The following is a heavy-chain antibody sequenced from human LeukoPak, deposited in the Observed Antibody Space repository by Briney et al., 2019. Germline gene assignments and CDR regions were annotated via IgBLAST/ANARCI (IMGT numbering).Heavy chain of an antibody. D-gene: IGHD2-2*01. Sequence: GGSLRLSCAASGNYWMHWVRQAPGKGLVWVSHINSDGSWTSYADSVKGRFTISKDNAKNTVYLQMDNLRAEDTAVYYCVSFYETYWGRGTLVTVSS. CDR3: VSFYETY. V-gene: IGHV3-74*01. CDR2: INSDGSWT. J-gene: IGHJ4*02. CDR1: GNYW.